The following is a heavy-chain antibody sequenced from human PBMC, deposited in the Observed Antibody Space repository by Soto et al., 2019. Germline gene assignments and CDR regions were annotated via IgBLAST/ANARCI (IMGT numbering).Heavy chain of an antibody. D-gene: IGHD1-7*01. J-gene: IGHJ4*02. Sequence: EVQLLESGGALKQPGGSLRLSCAASGFTFSSHAMSWVRQAPGKGLEWVSSIIGDGRSTKYADSVKGRFTISRDNFQNMVFLQMNSLRAEDTAFYYCTKGMSDQLPILHFDYWGQGTLVTVSS. CDR1: GFTFSSHA. CDR2: IIGDGRST. V-gene: IGHV3-23*01. CDR3: TKGMSDQLPILHFDY.